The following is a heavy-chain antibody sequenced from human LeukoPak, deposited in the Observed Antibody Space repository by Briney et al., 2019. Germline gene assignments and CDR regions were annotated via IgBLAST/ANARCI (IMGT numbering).Heavy chain of an antibody. CDR2: IIPIFGTA. CDR3: ARLCYSSSCPFDY. CDR1: GGTFSSYA. Sequence: ASVKVSCKASGGTFSSYAISWVRQAPGQGLEWMGGIIPIFGTANYAQKFQGRVTITTDESTSTAYMELSSLKASDTAMYYCARLCYSSSCPFDYWGQGTLVTVSS. V-gene: IGHV1-69*05. J-gene: IGHJ4*02. D-gene: IGHD6-6*01.